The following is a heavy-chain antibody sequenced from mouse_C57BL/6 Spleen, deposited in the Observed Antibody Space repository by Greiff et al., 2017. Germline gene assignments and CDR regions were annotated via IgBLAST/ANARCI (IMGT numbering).Heavy chain of an antibody. D-gene: IGHD2-3*01. CDR2: INHDGSST. CDR1: GFTFSDYY. J-gene: IGHJ2*01. V-gene: IGHV5-16*01. Sequence: EVQVVESEGGLVQPGSSMKLSCTASGFTFSDYYMAWVRQVPEKGLEWVANINHDGSSTSYLDSLKSGFIIARENAKNILYMQMGSLKSEDTATYYCARGGWGSVYYFDYWGQGTTLTVSS. CDR3: ARGGWGSVYYFDY.